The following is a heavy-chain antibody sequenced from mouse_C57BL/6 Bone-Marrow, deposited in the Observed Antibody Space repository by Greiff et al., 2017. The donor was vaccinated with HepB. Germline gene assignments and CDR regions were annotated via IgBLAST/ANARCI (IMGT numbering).Heavy chain of an antibody. Sequence: VQLQQSGAELARPGASVKLSCKASGYTFTSYGISWVKQRTGQGLEWIGEIYPRSGNTYYNEKFKGKATLTADKSSSTAYMGLRSLTSEDSAVYFCARPITTVVAHFDYWGQGTTLTVSS. CDR3: ARPITTVVAHFDY. J-gene: IGHJ2*01. V-gene: IGHV1-81*01. CDR1: GYTFTSYG. D-gene: IGHD1-1*01. CDR2: IYPRSGNT.